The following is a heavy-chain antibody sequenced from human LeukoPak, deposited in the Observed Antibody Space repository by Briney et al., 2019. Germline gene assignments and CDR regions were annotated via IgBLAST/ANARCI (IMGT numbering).Heavy chain of an antibody. Sequence: GGSLRLSCVASGFIVSSNYMSWVRQAPGKGLEWVSVIYSGGRTYYADSVKGRFTISRDNSKNTLYLQMNSLRAEDTAVYYCARGEQLVHFDYWGQGTLVTVSS. CDR3: ARGEQLVHFDY. V-gene: IGHV3-53*05. D-gene: IGHD6-13*01. CDR1: GFIVSSNY. CDR2: IYSGGRT. J-gene: IGHJ4*02.